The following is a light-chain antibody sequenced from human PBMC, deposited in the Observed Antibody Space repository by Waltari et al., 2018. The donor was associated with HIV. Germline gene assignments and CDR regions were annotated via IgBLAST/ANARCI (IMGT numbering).Light chain of an antibody. J-gene: IGLJ1*01. CDR2: EDS. V-gene: IGLV2-23*01. CDR3: CSYAGTITPYV. CDR1: NSDVGSYNL. Sequence: SALTQPASLSGSPGQSITISCTGTNSDVGSYNLVSWYQQHPGKAPKLMIYEDSKRPSGISNRFSGSKSGNTASLTISGLQAEDEAEYFCCSYAGTITPYVFGIGTKVTVL.